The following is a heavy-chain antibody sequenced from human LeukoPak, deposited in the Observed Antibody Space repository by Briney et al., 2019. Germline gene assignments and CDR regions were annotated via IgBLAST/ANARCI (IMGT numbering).Heavy chain of an antibody. V-gene: IGHV3-23*01. D-gene: IGHD4-23*01. CDR1: GFTFSSYA. CDR3: AKALDGNWPSFDY. J-gene: IGHJ4*02. Sequence: GGSLRLSCAPSGFTFSSYAMSWVRQAPGKGLEWVSAISGSGGSTYYADSVKGLFTISRDNSKNTLYLQMNSLRAEDTAVYYCAKALDGNWPSFDYWGQGTLVTVSS. CDR2: ISGSGGST.